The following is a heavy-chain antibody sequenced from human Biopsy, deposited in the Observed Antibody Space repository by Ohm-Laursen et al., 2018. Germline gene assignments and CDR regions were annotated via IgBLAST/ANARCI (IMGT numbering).Heavy chain of an antibody. D-gene: IGHD3-3*01. CDR2: IYTIGDT. V-gene: IGHV4-4*07. CDR3: AREDEGLLRALDL. CDR1: GASVTGYF. J-gene: IGHJ3*01. Sequence: SETLSLTCTVSGASVTGYFWTWVRQPAGKGLEWIGHIYTIGDTTYNPSLESRVTMSLDTSKNQFSLKMTSLTAADTAVYFCAREDEGLLRALDLWGQGTMVTVSS.